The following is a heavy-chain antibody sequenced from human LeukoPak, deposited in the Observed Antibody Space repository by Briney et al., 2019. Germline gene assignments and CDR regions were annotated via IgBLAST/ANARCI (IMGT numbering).Heavy chain of an antibody. CDR1: GFTFSSYS. V-gene: IGHV3-21*06. CDR2: ITSNIYT. CDR3: ARERDTSMVALDC. D-gene: IGHD5-18*01. Sequence: PGGSLRLSCAASGFTFSSYSLNWVRQAPGKGLEWVSCITSNIYTYYADSVRGGFTISRDNSQNSVYLVMNSLRAEDTAVYYCARERDTSMVALDCWGQGTLVTVSS. J-gene: IGHJ4*02.